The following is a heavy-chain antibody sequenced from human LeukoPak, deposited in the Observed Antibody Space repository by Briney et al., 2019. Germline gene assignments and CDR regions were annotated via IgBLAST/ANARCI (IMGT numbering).Heavy chain of an antibody. J-gene: IGHJ4*02. Sequence: GGSLRLSCAASGFTFSTYNMNWVRQAPGKGLEWVSSISYSSSYIYYADSVKGRFTISRDDAKNSLYLQMNSLRAEDTAVYYCARVRVGAHDFWSGYHDYWGQGTLVTVSS. V-gene: IGHV3-21*01. CDR1: GFTFSTYN. CDR3: ARVRVGAHDFWSGYHDY. D-gene: IGHD3-3*01. CDR2: ISYSSSYI.